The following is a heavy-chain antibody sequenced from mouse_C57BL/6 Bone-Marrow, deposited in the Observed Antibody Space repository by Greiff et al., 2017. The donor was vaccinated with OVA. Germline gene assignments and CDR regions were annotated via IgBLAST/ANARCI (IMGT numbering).Heavy chain of an antibody. J-gene: IGHJ1*03. CDR2: IHPNNGGT. CDR3: ARDYYGSYWYFDV. D-gene: IGHD1-1*01. CDR1: GYTFTDYY. Sequence: EVQLQQSGPELVKPGASVKISCKASGYTFTDYYMNWVKQSHGKSLEWIGDIHPNNGGTSYNQKFKGKATLTVDKSSSTAYMELRSLTSEDSAVYYCARDYYGSYWYFDVWGTGTTVTVSS. V-gene: IGHV1-26*01.